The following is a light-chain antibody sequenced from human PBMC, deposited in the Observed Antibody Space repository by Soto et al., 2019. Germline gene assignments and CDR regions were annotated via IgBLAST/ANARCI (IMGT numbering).Light chain of an antibody. Sequence: IRMTHSPSSFSASTGDRVTITCRASQGISTYLAWYQQKPGKAPKLLIYAASTLQSGVPSRFSGSGSGTDFTLTISCLQSEDFATYFCQQYYSYPLTFGGGTKVDIK. J-gene: IGKJ4*01. CDR1: QGISTY. CDR2: AAS. CDR3: QQYYSYPLT. V-gene: IGKV1-8*01.